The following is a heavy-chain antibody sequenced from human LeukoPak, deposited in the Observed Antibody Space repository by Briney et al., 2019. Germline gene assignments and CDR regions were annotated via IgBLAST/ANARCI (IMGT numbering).Heavy chain of an antibody. J-gene: IGHJ6*03. CDR2: INHSGST. Sequence: SETLSLTCAVYGGSFSGYYWSWIRQPPGKGLEWIGEINHSGSTNYNPSLKSRVTISVDTSKNQFSLKLSSVTAADTAVYYCARQCEAYCGGDCPTTYYYYYLDVWGKGTTVTISS. V-gene: IGHV4-34*01. D-gene: IGHD2-21*02. CDR1: GGSFSGYY. CDR3: ARQCEAYCGGDCPTTYYYYYLDV.